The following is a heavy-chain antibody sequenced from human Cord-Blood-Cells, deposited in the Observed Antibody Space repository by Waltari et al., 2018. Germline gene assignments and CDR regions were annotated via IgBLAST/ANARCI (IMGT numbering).Heavy chain of an antibody. CDR2: ISPIFGTA. V-gene: IGHV1-69*01. CDR1: GGTFSSYA. J-gene: IGHJ3*02. CDR3: ARDPGRALSDAFDI. Sequence: QVQLVQSGAEVKKPRSSVKVSCTASGGTFSSYALNWVRQAPGQGLEWMGGISPIFGTANYAQKFQGRVTITADESTSTAYMELSSLRSEDTAVYYCARDPGRALSDAFDIWGQGTMVTVSS.